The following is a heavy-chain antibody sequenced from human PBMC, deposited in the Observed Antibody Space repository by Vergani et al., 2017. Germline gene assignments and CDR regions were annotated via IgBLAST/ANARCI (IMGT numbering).Heavy chain of an antibody. CDR3: ARDRRYCSGGSCDYYYYYMDV. CDR2: IKQDGSEK. Sequence: EVQLLESGGGLVQPGGSLRLSCAASGFTFSSYAMSWVRQAPGKGLEWVANIKQDGSEKYYVDSVKGRFTISRDNAKNSLYLQMNSLRAEDTAVYYCARDRRYCSGGSCDYYYYYMDVWGKGTTVTVSS. CDR1: GFTFSSYA. D-gene: IGHD2-15*01. V-gene: IGHV3-7*01. J-gene: IGHJ6*03.